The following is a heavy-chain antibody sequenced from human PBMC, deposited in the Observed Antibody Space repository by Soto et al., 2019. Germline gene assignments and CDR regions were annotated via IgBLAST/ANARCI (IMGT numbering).Heavy chain of an antibody. CDR1: GYTFTNYG. D-gene: IGHD3-22*01. V-gene: IGHV1-18*04. CDR3: ARVPTDSSGYYKYYFDY. J-gene: IGHJ4*02. Sequence: QVQLVQSGAEVKKPGASVKVSCKASGYTFTNYGINWVRQAPGQGLEWMGWINPYNGNTNYAQNLQGRVTMTTDTSTSTAYMELRSLRSDETAVYYCARVPTDSSGYYKYYFDYWGQGTLVTVSS. CDR2: INPYNGNT.